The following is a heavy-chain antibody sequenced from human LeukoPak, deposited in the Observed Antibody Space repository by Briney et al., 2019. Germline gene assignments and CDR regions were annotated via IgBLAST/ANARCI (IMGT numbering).Heavy chain of an antibody. CDR1: GFTFSSYS. CDR3: ARDLGHSYGSFDY. CDR2: ISSSRSYI. J-gene: IGHJ4*02. Sequence: NPGGSLRLSCAASGFTFSSYSMNWVRQAPGKGLEWVSSISSSRSYIYYADSVKGRFTISRDNAKNSLYLQMNSLRAEDTAVYYCARDLGHSYGSFDYWGQGTLVTVSS. D-gene: IGHD5-18*01. V-gene: IGHV3-21*01.